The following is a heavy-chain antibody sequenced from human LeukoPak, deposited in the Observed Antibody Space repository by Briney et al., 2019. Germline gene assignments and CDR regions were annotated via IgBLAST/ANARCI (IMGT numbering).Heavy chain of an antibody. D-gene: IGHD1-14*01. J-gene: IGHJ3*02. CDR3: ARKPDDAFDI. Sequence: SQTLSLTCTVSGGSISSDDYYWSWIRQPPGKGLEWVGYIHYSGTTYYNPSLKSRVTISIDTSKNQFSLKVSSVTAADTAVYYCARKPDDAFDIWGQGTMATVSS. V-gene: IGHV4-30-4*08. CDR2: IHYSGTT. CDR1: GGSISSDDYY.